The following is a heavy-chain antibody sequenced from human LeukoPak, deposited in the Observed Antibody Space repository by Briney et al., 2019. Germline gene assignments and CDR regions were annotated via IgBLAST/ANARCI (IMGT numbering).Heavy chain of an antibody. CDR1: GFTFSSYA. V-gene: IGHV3-23*01. Sequence: TGGSLRLSCAASGFTFSSYAMSWVRQAPGKGLEWVSAISGSGGSTYYADSVKGRFTISRDNSKHTLYLQMNSLRAEDTAVYYCAKDRVFLRFLEWFHDYYGMDVWGQGTTVTVSS. D-gene: IGHD3-3*01. CDR3: AKDRVFLRFLEWFHDYYGMDV. CDR2: ISGSGGST. J-gene: IGHJ6*02.